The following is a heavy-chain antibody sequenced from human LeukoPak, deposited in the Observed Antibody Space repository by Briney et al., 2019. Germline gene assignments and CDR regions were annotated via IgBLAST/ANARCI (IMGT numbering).Heavy chain of an antibody. V-gene: IGHV3-49*04. J-gene: IGHJ4*02. CDR3: TRDSYYYDSSGYFPSTNFDY. D-gene: IGHD3-22*01. Sequence: PGGSLRLSCTASGFTFGDYAMSWARQAPGKGLEWVGFIRSKAYGGTTEYAASVKGRFTISRDDSKSIAYLQMNSLKTEDTAVYYCTRDSYYYDSSGYFPSTNFDYWGQGTLVTVSS. CDR1: GFTFGDYA. CDR2: IRSKAYGGTT.